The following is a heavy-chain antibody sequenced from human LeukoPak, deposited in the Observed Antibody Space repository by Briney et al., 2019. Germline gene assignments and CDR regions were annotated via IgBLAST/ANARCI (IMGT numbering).Heavy chain of an antibody. V-gene: IGHV4-39*01. CDR3: ASKPYEYSSSSGAFDI. Sequence: SETLSLTCTVSGGSISSSSYYWGWIRQPPGKGLEWIGRIYYSGSTYYNPSLKSRVTISVDTSKNQFSLKLSSVTAADTAVYYCASKPYEYSSSSGAFDIWGQGTMVTVSS. CDR1: GGSISSSSYY. J-gene: IGHJ3*02. D-gene: IGHD6-6*01. CDR2: IYYSGST.